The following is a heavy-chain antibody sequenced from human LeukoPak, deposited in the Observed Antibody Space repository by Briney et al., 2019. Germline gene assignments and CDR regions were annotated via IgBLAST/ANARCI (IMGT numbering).Heavy chain of an antibody. Sequence: GGSLRLSCAASGFTFSRYWMHWVRQAPGKGLVWVSRIDGDGSTTSYADSVKGRFTISRDNAKNTLYLQMNSLRAADTAVYYCAYYGGGALDIWGQGTMVTVSS. CDR3: AYYGGGALDI. D-gene: IGHD4-23*01. J-gene: IGHJ3*02. V-gene: IGHV3-74*01. CDR1: GFTFSRYW. CDR2: IDGDGSTT.